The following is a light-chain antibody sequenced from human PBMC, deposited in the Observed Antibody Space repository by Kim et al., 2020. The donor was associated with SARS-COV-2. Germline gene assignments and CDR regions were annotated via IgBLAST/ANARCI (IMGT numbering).Light chain of an antibody. CDR3: QKYNSDPFT. V-gene: IGKV1-27*01. Sequence: DIQMTQSPSTLSASVGDRVTITCRATQSISNYLAWYQQKPGKVPKLLIYAASTLQSGVPSRFSGSGSGTEFTLTISSLQPEDFATYYCQKYNSDPFTFGQGTRVEIK. CDR2: AAS. J-gene: IGKJ5*01. CDR1: QSISNY.